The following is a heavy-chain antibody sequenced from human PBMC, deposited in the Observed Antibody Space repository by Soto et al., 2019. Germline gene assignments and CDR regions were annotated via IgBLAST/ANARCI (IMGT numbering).Heavy chain of an antibody. J-gene: IGHJ4*02. D-gene: IGHD6-13*01. CDR3: AKDKRIAAAGRSFDY. CDR1: GFTFSSYG. V-gene: IGHV3-30*18. Sequence: PGGSLRLSCAASGFTFSSYGMHWVRQAPGKGLEWVAVISYDGSNKYYADSVKGRFTISRDNSKNTLYLQMNSLRAEDTAVYYCAKDKRIAAAGRSFDYWGQGTPVTVSS. CDR2: ISYDGSNK.